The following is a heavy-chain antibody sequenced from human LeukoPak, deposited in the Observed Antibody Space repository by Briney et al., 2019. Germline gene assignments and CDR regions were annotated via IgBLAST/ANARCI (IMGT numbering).Heavy chain of an antibody. CDR3: ARGYSSSWYVDY. J-gene: IGHJ4*02. Sequence: GGSLRLSCAASGFTFSSYSMNWVRHAPGKGLEWVSFISSSNNYIYYADSVKGRFTISRDNAKDSLYLQMNSLRAEDTAVYYCARGYSSSWYVDYWGQGTLVTISS. V-gene: IGHV3-21*01. CDR1: GFTFSSYS. D-gene: IGHD6-13*01. CDR2: ISSSNNYI.